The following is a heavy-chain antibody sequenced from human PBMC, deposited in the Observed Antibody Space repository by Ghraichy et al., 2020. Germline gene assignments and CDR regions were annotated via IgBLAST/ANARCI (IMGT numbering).Heavy chain of an antibody. D-gene: IGHD1-26*01. V-gene: IGHV4-34*01. CDR1: GGSFSGYY. CDR3: ARKRGIVGATRPAPVDY. Sequence: SQTLSLTCAVYGGSFSGYYWSWIRQPPGKGLEWIGEINHSGSTNYNPSLKSRVTISVDTSKNQFSLKLSSVTAADTAVYYCARKRGIVGATRPAPVDYWGQGTLVTVSS. J-gene: IGHJ4*02. CDR2: INHSGST.